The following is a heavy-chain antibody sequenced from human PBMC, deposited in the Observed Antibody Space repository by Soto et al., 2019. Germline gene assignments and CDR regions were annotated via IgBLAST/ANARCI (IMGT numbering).Heavy chain of an antibody. D-gene: IGHD3-3*01. Sequence: GGSLRLSCAASGFTFSSYSMNWVRQAPGKGLEWVSSISSSSSYIYYADSVKGRFTISRDNAKNSLYLQMNSLRAEDTAVYYCAREPNWSYAFDIWGQGTMVTVSS. CDR1: GFTFSSYS. J-gene: IGHJ3*02. CDR2: ISSSSSYI. V-gene: IGHV3-21*01. CDR3: AREPNWSYAFDI.